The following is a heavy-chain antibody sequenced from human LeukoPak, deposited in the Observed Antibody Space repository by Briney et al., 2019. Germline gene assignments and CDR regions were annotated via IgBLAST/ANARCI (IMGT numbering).Heavy chain of an antibody. CDR1: GFAFSNYA. J-gene: IGHJ4*02. CDR3: ARNFHRRLYDSSGYYPY. V-gene: IGHV3-23*01. Sequence: GGSLRLSCAASGFAFSNYAMSWVRQAPGKGLEWVSSLISSGATTYYADSVKGRFTISRDNAKNSLYLQMNSLRAEDTAVYYCARNFHRRLYDSSGYYPYWGQGTLVTVSS. CDR2: LISSGATT. D-gene: IGHD3-22*01.